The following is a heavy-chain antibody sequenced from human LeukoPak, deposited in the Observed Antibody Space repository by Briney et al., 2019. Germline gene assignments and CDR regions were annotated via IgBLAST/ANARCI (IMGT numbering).Heavy chain of an antibody. Sequence: GGSLRLSCAASGFTFSSYGVHWVRQAPDKGLEWVAVISYDGGNKYYADSVKGRFSISRDNAKNTLYLQMNSPRVEDTAVYYCARGRPHGNDYWGQGTLVTVSS. CDR3: ARGRPHGNDY. CDR2: ISYDGGNK. J-gene: IGHJ4*02. V-gene: IGHV3-30*03. CDR1: GFTFSSYG. D-gene: IGHD4-23*01.